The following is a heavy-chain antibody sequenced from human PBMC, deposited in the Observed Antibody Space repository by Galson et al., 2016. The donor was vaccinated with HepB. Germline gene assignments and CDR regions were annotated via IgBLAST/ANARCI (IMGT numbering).Heavy chain of an antibody. D-gene: IGHD3-22*01. CDR1: GYSITTGYY. CDR2: IYHSGTT. J-gene: IGHJ4*02. V-gene: IGHV4-38-2*02. Sequence: SETLSLTCTVSGYSITTGYYWGWIRQPPGKGLAWIGSIYHSGTTYHNTSLRSRVTISMDKSANHLSLKLSSVTAADTAVYYCAWGYYDSFFDYWGQGILVTVCS. CDR3: AWGYYDSFFDY.